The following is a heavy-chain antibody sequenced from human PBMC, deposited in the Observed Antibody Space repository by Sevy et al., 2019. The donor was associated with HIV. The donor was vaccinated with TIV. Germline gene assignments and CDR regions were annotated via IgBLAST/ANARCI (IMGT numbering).Heavy chain of an antibody. CDR2: ISSRRSYT. Sequence: GGSLRLSCAASGFTFSDYYMTWIRQAPGKGLEWISYISSRRSYTNYADSVKGRFTISRDNAKNSLYLQMNSLRAEDAAVYYCARCRIVAADYYFDYWDRGTLVTVSS. CDR3: ARCRIVAADYYFDY. V-gene: IGHV3-11*06. J-gene: IGHJ4*02. D-gene: IGHD1-26*01. CDR1: GFTFSDYY.